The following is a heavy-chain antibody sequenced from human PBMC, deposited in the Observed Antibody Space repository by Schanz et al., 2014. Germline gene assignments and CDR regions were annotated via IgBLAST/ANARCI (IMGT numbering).Heavy chain of an antibody. V-gene: IGHV1-18*01. CDR3: VRDAGWAFGDYHGMDV. CDR2: ISVYHGHT. J-gene: IGHJ6*02. CDR1: GYTFNNHG. Sequence: QVQLVQSGAEVKKPGASATVSCKASGYTFNNHGISWVRQAPGQGLEWMGWISVYHGHTNYAEKVHGRVTMTTDTSTSTAYMELRSPISDDTAVYYCVRDAGWAFGDYHGMDVWGQGTSVTVSS. D-gene: IGHD3-10*01.